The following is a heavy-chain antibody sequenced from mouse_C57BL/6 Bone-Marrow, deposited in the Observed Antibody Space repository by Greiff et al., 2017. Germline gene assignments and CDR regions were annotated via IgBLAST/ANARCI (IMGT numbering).Heavy chain of an antibody. D-gene: IGHD2-5*01. CDR3: ARGGVRYYFDY. Sequence: EVQRVESGPGLVKPSQSLSLTCSVTGYSITSGYYWNWIRQFPGNKLEWMGYISYDGSNNYNPSLKNRISITRDTSKNQFFLKLNSVTTEDTATYYCARGGVRYYFDYWGQGTTLTVSA. CDR2: ISYDGSN. J-gene: IGHJ2*01. V-gene: IGHV3-6*01. CDR1: GYSITSGYY.